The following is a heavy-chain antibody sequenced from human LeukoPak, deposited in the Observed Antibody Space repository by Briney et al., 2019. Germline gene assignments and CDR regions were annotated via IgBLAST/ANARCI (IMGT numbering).Heavy chain of an antibody. J-gene: IGHJ4*02. CDR3: ARDNSRTFDY. Sequence: GGSLRLSCAASGFTFSSYWMDWVRHVPGKGLVWVSRINSEESSTNYADSVKSQFTISRYNPKTTLYLQMNSLRAEDTAVYYCARDNSRTFDYWGQGTLVTASP. CDR2: INSEESST. CDR1: GFTFSSYW. V-gene: IGHV3-74*01.